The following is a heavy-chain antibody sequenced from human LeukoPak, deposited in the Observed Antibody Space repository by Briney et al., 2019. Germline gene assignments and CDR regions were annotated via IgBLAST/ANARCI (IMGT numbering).Heavy chain of an antibody. Sequence: GGSLRLSCAASGFTFRNYPMSWARQAPGRGLEWVSAISGDGTGRYYADSVKGRFTISRDNSMNTLYLQMNSLRAEDTAIYYCAKHDYGGPVIWGQGTMVTVSS. CDR1: GFTFRNYP. V-gene: IGHV3-23*01. J-gene: IGHJ3*02. CDR3: AKHDYGGPVI. CDR2: ISGDGTGR. D-gene: IGHD4-23*01.